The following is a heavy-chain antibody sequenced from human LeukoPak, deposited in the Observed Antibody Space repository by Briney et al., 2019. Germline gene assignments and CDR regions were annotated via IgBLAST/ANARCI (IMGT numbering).Heavy chain of an antibody. Sequence: GGPLRLSCAASGFTFSSYAMRWVRQAAGKGVEWVSAISGSRGSTYYADSVKGRFTISRDNSKNPLYLQMNSLRAEDTAVYYCAKDRIAARDWFDPWGQGTLVTVSS. V-gene: IGHV3-23*01. CDR2: ISGSRGST. CDR3: AKDRIAARDWFDP. J-gene: IGHJ5*02. D-gene: IGHD6-6*01. CDR1: GFTFSSYA.